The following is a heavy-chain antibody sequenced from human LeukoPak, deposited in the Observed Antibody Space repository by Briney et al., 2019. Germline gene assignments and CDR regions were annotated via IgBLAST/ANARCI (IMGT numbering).Heavy chain of an antibody. CDR2: IGTAGDT. CDR3: ARGYSSIQADDYYFDY. D-gene: IGHD6-13*01. V-gene: IGHV3-13*01. J-gene: IGHJ4*02. CDR1: GFTFSSYD. Sequence: PGGSLILSCAASGFTFSSYDMHWVRQATGKGLEWVSAIGTAGDTYYPGSVKGRFTISRENAKNSLYPQMNSLRAGDTAVYYCARGYSSIQADDYYFDYWGQGTLVTVSS.